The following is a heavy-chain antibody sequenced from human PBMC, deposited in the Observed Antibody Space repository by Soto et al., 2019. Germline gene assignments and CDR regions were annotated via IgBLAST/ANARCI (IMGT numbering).Heavy chain of an antibody. V-gene: IGHV4-59*01. CDR3: ARDPVDGYAFFDY. J-gene: IGHJ4*02. Sequence: SETLSLTCTVSGGSISSYYWSWIRQPPGKGLEWIGYIYYSGSTNYNPSLKSRVTISVDTSKNQFPLKLSSVTAADTAVYWCARDPVDGYAFFDYWGQGALVTVSS. CDR1: GGSISSYY. D-gene: IGHD5-12*01. CDR2: IYYSGST.